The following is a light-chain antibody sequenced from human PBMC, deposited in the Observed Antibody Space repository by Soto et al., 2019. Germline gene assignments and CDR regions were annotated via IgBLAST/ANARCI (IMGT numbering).Light chain of an antibody. J-gene: IGKJ5*01. CDR3: QQSFSTPIT. V-gene: IGKV1-39*01. CDR1: QSINSY. CDR2: AAS. Sequence: DIQMTQSPSSLSASVGDRVTITCRASQSINSYLNWYQEKPGKAPNVLIYAASSLQSGVPSRFSGSGSGTDFTLTISSLQPEDVATYYCQQSFSTPITFGQGTRLDIK.